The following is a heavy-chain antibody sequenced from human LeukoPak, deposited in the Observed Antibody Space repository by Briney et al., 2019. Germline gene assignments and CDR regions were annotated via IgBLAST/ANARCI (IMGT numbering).Heavy chain of an antibody. V-gene: IGHV1-2*02. CDR3: ARDFGRPTYGSGSYGGYYGMDV. D-gene: IGHD3-10*01. J-gene: IGHJ6*02. CDR2: INPNSGGT. Sequence: ASVKVSCKASGYTFTGYYMHWVRQAPGQGLEWMGWINPNSGGTNYAQKFQGRVTMTRDTSISTAYMELSRLRSDDPAVYYCARDFGRPTYGSGSYGGYYGMDVWGQGTTVTVSS. CDR1: GYTFTGYY.